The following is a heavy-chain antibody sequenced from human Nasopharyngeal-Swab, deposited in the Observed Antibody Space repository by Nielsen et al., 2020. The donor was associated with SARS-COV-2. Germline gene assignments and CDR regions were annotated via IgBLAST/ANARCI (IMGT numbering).Heavy chain of an antibody. Sequence: GESLKISCAASGFTFSSYAMSWVRQAPGKGLEWVSAISGSGGSTYYADSVKGWFTISRDNSKNTLYLQMNSLRAEDTAVYYCAKDRYSWVAAAAPGVYFDYWGQGTLVTVSS. CDR3: AKDRYSWVAAAAPGVYFDY. CDR1: GFTFSSYA. J-gene: IGHJ4*02. D-gene: IGHD6-13*01. CDR2: ISGSGGST. V-gene: IGHV3-23*01.